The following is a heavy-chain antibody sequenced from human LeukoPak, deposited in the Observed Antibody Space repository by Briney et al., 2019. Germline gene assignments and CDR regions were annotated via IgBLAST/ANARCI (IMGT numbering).Heavy chain of an antibody. CDR2: INHSGST. J-gene: IGHJ3*02. CDR1: GGSFSGYY. V-gene: IGHV4-34*01. D-gene: IGHD3-10*01. CDR3: ARAPCITMVRGVCDAFDI. Sequence: SETLSLTCAVYGGSFSGYYWSWIRQPPGKGLEWIGEINHSGSTNYNPSLKSRVTISVDTSKNQFSLKLSSVTAADTAVYYCARAPCITMVRGVCDAFDIRGQGTMVTVSS.